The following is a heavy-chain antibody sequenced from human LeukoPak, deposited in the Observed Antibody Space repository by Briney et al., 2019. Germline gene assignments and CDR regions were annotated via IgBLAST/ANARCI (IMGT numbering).Heavy chain of an antibody. CDR3: ARRSGDDAFDI. D-gene: IGHD7-27*01. V-gene: IGHV4-59*12. CDR2: IYYSGST. J-gene: IGHJ3*02. Sequence: KPSETLSLTCTVSGGSISSYYWSWIRQPPGEGLEWIGYIYYSGSTNYNPSLKSRVTISVDTSKNQFSLKLSSVTAADTAVYYCARRSGDDAFDIWGQGTMVTVSS. CDR1: GGSISSYY.